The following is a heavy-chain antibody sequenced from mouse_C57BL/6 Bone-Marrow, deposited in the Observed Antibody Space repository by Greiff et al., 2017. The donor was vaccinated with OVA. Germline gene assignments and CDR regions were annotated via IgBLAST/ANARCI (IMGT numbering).Heavy chain of an antibody. CDR2: IYPRSGNT. Sequence: QVQLQQSGAELARPGASVKLSCKASGYTFTSYGISWVKQRTGQGLEWIGEIYPRSGNTYYNEKFKGKATITADTSSNTAYLQRSSLTSEDTAVYYCTITTARSYAMDYWGQGTSVTVSS. V-gene: IGHV1-81*01. D-gene: IGHD1-1*02. J-gene: IGHJ4*01. CDR3: TITTARSYAMDY. CDR1: GYTFTSYG.